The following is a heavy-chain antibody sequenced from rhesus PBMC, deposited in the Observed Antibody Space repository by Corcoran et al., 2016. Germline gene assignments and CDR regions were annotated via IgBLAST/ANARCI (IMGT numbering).Heavy chain of an antibody. V-gene: IGHV3-100*02. Sequence: EVQLVESGGGLVQPGGSLRLSCAASGFTFSSYEMHWVRQAPGKGLEWVSVISESGGTIYYADSVNVRFTISRDKAKNSLFLQMNSLRAEDTAVYYCTSGYSGSWNSLPWGQGVLVTVFS. CDR3: TSGYSGSWNSLP. CDR1: GFTFSSYE. D-gene: IGHD6-25*01. J-gene: IGHJ4*01. CDR2: ISESGGTI.